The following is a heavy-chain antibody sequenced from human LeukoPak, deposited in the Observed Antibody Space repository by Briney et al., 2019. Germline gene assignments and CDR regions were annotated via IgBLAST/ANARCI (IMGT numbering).Heavy chain of an antibody. D-gene: IGHD3-10*01. J-gene: IGHJ4*02. CDR1: GFTFSSYE. CDR3: ARDGSGRVPEMSAPDY. V-gene: IGHV3-48*03. CDR2: ISSSGRTI. Sequence: GGSLRLSCAASGFTFSSYEMNWVRQAPGKGLEWVSYISSSGRTIYSADSVKGRFTISRDNAKNSLYLQMNSLRAEDTAVYYCARDGSGRVPEMSAPDYWGQGTLVTVSS.